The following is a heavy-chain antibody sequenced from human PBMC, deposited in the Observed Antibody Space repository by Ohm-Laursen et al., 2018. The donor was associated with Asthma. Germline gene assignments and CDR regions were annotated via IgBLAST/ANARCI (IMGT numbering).Heavy chain of an antibody. Sequence: SLRLSCAASGFTFSSYAMHWVRQAPGKGLEWVAVISYDGSNKYYADSVKGRFTISRDNSKNTLYLQMNSLRAEDTAVYYCASSGMDDYSNYGPPFDYWGQGTLVTVSS. CDR3: ASSGMDDYSNYGPPFDY. V-gene: IGHV3-30-3*02. J-gene: IGHJ4*02. CDR1: GFTFSSYA. CDR2: ISYDGSNK. D-gene: IGHD4-11*01.